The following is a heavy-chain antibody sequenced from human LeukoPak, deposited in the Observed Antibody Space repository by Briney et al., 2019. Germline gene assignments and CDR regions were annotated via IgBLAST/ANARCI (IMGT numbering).Heavy chain of an antibody. Sequence: GGSVKVSRKASGYTFTSYGISWVRQAPGQGLEWMGWISAYNGNTNYAQKLQGRVTMTTDTSTSTAYMELRSLRSDDTAVYYCARESSSWYYYYYGMDVWGKGTTVTVSS. CDR3: ARESSSWYYYYYGMDV. CDR1: GYTFTSYG. CDR2: ISAYNGNT. D-gene: IGHD6-13*01. J-gene: IGHJ6*04. V-gene: IGHV1-18*04.